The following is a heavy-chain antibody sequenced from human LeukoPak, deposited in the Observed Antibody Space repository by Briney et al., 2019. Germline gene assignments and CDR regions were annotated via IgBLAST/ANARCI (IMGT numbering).Heavy chain of an antibody. V-gene: IGHV1-69*13. CDR3: ASGGGGYCSSTSCSVFDY. Sequence: SVKVSCKASGGAFSSYAISWVRQAPGQGLEWMGGIIPIFGTANYAQKFQGRVTITADESTSTAYMELGSLRSEDTAVYYCASGGGGYCSSTSCSVFDYWGQGTLVTVSS. D-gene: IGHD2-2*01. CDR2: IIPIFGTA. CDR1: GGAFSSYA. J-gene: IGHJ4*02.